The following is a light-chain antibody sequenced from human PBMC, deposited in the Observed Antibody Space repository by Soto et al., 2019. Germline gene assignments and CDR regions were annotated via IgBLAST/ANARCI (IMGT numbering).Light chain of an antibody. CDR1: SGHSSYA. CDR2: LNSDGSH. J-gene: IGLJ2*01. V-gene: IGLV4-69*01. CDR3: QTWGSGTVV. Sequence: QLVLTQSPSASASLGASVKLTCTLSSGHSSYAIAWHQQQPEKGPQYLMKLNSDGSHSKGDGIPDRFSGSSSGAERYLTISSLQSEDEADYYCQTWGSGTVVFGGGTKVTVL.